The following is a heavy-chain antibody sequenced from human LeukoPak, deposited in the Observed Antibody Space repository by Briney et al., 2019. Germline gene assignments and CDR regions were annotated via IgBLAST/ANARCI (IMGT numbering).Heavy chain of an antibody. Sequence: ASVKVSCKASGSTFTDYYIQWVRQAPGQGLEWLGWINPNNGGIKYAQKFQGRVTVTRDTSISTAYMELNDLRSDDTAVYYCARRSGGTTTVNDGFEVWGQGTMVTVSS. CDR3: ARRSGGTTTVNDGFEV. J-gene: IGHJ3*01. D-gene: IGHD4-17*01. CDR1: GSTFTDYY. CDR2: INPNNGGI. V-gene: IGHV1-2*02.